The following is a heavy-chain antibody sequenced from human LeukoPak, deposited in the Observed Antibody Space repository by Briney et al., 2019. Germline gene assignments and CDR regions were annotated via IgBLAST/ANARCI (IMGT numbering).Heavy chain of an antibody. V-gene: IGHV4-59*01. J-gene: IGHJ4*02. D-gene: IGHD3-22*01. CDR1: GGSISSYY. CDR3: AREFITMIEAVLGY. CDR2: IYYSGST. Sequence: SETLSLTCTVSGGSISSYYWSWIRQPPGKGLEWIGYIYYSGSTNYNPSLKSRVTISVDTSKNQFSLKLSSVTAADTAVYYCAREFITMIEAVLGYWGQGTLVTVSS.